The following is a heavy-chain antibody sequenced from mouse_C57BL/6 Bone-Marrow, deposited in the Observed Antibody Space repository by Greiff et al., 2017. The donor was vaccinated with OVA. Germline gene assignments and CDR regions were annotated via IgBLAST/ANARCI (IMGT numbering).Heavy chain of an antibody. CDR3: AREPVYYYGSSYYWYFDV. J-gene: IGHJ1*03. D-gene: IGHD1-1*01. Sequence: EVHLVESGPGLVKPSQSLSLTCSVTGYSITSGYYWNWIRQFPGNKLEWMGYISYDGSNNYNPSLKNRISITRDTSKNQFFLKLNSVTTEDTATYYCAREPVYYYGSSYYWYFDVWGTGTTVTVSS. CDR2: ISYDGSN. V-gene: IGHV3-6*01. CDR1: GYSITSGYY.